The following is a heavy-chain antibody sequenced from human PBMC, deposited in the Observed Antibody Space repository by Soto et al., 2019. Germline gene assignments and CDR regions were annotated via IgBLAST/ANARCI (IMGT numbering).Heavy chain of an antibody. D-gene: IGHD6-6*01. V-gene: IGHV3-23*01. CDR3: AKLSADSSSSWRWGYYYYGMDV. Sequence: GGALRLSCAASGFTFSSYAMSWVRQAPGKRLEWVSSISGSGGSTYYADSVKGRFTISRDNSKNTLYLQMNSLRAEDTAVYYCAKLSADSSSSWRWGYYYYGMDVWGQGTTVTVSS. J-gene: IGHJ6*02. CDR1: GFTFSSYA. CDR2: ISGSGGST.